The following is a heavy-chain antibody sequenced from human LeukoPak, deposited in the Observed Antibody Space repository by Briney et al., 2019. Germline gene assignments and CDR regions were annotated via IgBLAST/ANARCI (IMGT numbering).Heavy chain of an antibody. CDR1: GFTFNDYA. CDR2: ISYDGSNK. Sequence: GGSLRLSCAASGFTFNDYAMHWVRQAPGKGLEWVAVISYDGSNKYYADSVKGRFTISRDNAKNSLYLQMNSLRAEDTAVYYCARDRPHTSGLIVADYWGQGTLVTVSS. V-gene: IGHV3-30-3*01. D-gene: IGHD3-22*01. CDR3: ARDRPHTSGLIVADY. J-gene: IGHJ4*02.